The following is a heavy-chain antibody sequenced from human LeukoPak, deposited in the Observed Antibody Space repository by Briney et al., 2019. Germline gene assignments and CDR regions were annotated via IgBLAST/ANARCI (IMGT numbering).Heavy chain of an antibody. J-gene: IGHJ2*01. D-gene: IGHD1-1*01. Sequence: GGSLRLSCAASGFTFNNYAMIWVRQAPGKGLEWVSVISGSGNRTYYADSVKGRFTISRDNSKNTLYPQMNSLRGEDTAVYHCVKDNSNWYWYFDLWGRGTLVTVSS. CDR3: VKDNSNWYWYFDL. CDR1: GFTFNNYA. V-gene: IGHV3-23*01. CDR2: ISGSGNRT.